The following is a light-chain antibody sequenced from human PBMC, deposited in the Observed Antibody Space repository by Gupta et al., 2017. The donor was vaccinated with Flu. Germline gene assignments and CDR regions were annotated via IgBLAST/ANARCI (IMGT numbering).Light chain of an antibody. Sequence: VLTQSPDTLSLLPGERATLSCRTSHSISSTYLGWYQQKPGQAPRLLIHSASTRATGVPERFSASGSGTDFTLTISRLEPEDSAVYYCQQDGTAPFTFGHGTRVDIK. CDR1: HSISSTY. J-gene: IGKJ3*01. CDR3: QQDGTAPFT. CDR2: SAS. V-gene: IGKV3-20*01.